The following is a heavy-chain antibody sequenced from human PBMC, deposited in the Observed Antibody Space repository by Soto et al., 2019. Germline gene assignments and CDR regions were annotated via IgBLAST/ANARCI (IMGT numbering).Heavy chain of an antibody. CDR3: ARVWWELPNYYYYGMDV. D-gene: IGHD1-26*01. CDR1: GGSFSGYY. Sequence: QVQLQQWGAGLLKPSETLSLTCAVYGGSFSGYYWSWIRQPPGKGLEWIGEINHSGSTNYNPSLNSRVTISVDTSKTQFSLKLSSVTAADTAVYYCARVWWELPNYYYYGMDVWGQGTTVTVSS. CDR2: INHSGST. J-gene: IGHJ6*02. V-gene: IGHV4-34*01.